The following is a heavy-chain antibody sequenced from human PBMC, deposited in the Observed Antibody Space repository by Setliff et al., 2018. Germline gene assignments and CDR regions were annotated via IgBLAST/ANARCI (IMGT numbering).Heavy chain of an antibody. D-gene: IGHD3-9*01. V-gene: IGHV1-2*02. Sequence: ASVKVSCKASGYIFRDYYIHWVRQAPGQGLVWMGWINPNSGGREYAEAFQGRVTLTGDTSIRTAFMELSGLTTDDTAVYYCAGPFDVGPYPRPIDGLDLWGQGTRVTVSS. CDR1: GYIFRDYY. CDR2: INPNSGGR. J-gene: IGHJ3*01. CDR3: AGPFDVGPYPRPIDGLDL.